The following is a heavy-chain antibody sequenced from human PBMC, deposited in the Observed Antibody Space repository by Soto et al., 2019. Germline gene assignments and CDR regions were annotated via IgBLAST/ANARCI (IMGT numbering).Heavy chain of an antibody. Sequence: ASVKVSCKASGYTFTSYDINWVRQATGQGLEWMGWMNPNSGNTGYAQKFQGRVTMTRNTSISTAYMELSSLRSEDTAVYYCASSQGGGSSCKETSYGGWYYGMDVWGQGTTVTVSS. D-gene: IGHD6-13*01. J-gene: IGHJ6*02. CDR3: ASSQGGGSSCKETSYGGWYYGMDV. V-gene: IGHV1-8*01. CDR1: GYTFTSYD. CDR2: MNPNSGNT.